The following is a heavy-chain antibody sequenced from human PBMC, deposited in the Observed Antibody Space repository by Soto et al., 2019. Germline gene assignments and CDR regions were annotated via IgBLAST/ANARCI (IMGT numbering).Heavy chain of an antibody. CDR3: TTDHRSQITMVRGVPEGFDY. J-gene: IGHJ4*02. V-gene: IGHV3-15*01. CDR1: GFTFSNAW. CDR2: IKSKTDGGTT. Sequence: GGSLRLSCAASGFTFSNAWMSWVRQAPGKGLEWVGRIKSKTDGGTTDYAAPVKGRFTISRDDSKNTLYLQMNSLKTEDTAVYYCTTDHRSQITMVRGVPEGFDYWGQGTLVTVSS. D-gene: IGHD3-10*01.